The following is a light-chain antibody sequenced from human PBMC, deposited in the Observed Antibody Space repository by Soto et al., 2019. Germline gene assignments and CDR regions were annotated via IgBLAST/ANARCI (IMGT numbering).Light chain of an antibody. CDR3: SSYRRGSTRVV. CDR1: SSDVGGYNY. V-gene: IGLV2-14*03. CDR2: DVN. J-gene: IGLJ2*01. Sequence: QSALTQPASVSGSPGQSITISCTGTSSDVGGYNYVSWYQQHPGKAPKVMIYDVNKRHSGVSNRFSGSKSGNTASLTISGLQVEDEADYYCSSYRRGSTRVVFGGGTKLTVL.